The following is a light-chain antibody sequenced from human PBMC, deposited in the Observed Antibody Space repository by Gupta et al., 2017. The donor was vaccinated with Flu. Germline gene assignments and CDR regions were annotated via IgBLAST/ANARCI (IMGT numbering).Light chain of an antibody. CDR3: QKLNSYPVT. V-gene: IGKV1-9*01. J-gene: IGKJ5*01. CDR2: DAS. CDR1: QGIASY. Sequence: DIQLTQSPSFLSASVGDRVTITCRASQGIASYLAWYQQKPGKAPRLLIFDASMLYSGVPSRFSGSGSGTEFTRTISSLEPEDFATYYCQKLNSYPVTFGQGTRLEIK.